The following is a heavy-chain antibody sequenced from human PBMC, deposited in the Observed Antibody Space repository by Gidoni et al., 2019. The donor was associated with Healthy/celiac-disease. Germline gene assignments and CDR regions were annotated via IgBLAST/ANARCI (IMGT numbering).Heavy chain of an antibody. D-gene: IGHD3-22*01. CDR1: GGSISSGGYY. V-gene: IGHV4-31*03. CDR3: AREDRGVVVIGSDAFDI. CDR2: IYYSGST. J-gene: IGHJ3*02. Sequence: QVQLQESGPGLVKPSQTLSLTCTVSGGSISSGGYYWSWIRQHPGKGLEWIGYIYYSGSTYYTPSLKSRVTISVDTSKNQFSLKLSSVTAADTAVYYCAREDRGVVVIGSDAFDIWGQGTMVTVSS.